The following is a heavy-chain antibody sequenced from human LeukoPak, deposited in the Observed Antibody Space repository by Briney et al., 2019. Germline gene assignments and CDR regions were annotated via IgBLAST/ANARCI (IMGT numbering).Heavy chain of an antibody. Sequence: ASVQVSYKPSRYTFTRYYMHWVRQAPGHRLEGMGWINPNSGGTNYAQKFQGWVTMTRDTSISTAYMELSRLRSDDTAVYYCARASYEYSGYELDYYGMDVWGKGTTVTVSS. D-gene: IGHD5-12*01. CDR3: ARASYEYSGYELDYYGMDV. J-gene: IGHJ6*04. CDR2: INPNSGGT. V-gene: IGHV1-2*04. CDR1: RYTFTRYY.